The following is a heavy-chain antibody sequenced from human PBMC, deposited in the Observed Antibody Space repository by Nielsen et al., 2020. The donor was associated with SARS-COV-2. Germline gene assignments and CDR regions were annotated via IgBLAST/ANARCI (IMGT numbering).Heavy chain of an antibody. Sequence: WIRQPPGKGLEWIGYIYYSGSTYYNPSLKSRVTISVDTSKNQFSLKLSSVTAADTAVYYCARNSGWYPNVNKYYYYGMDVWGQGTTVTVSS. D-gene: IGHD6-19*01. J-gene: IGHJ6*02. CDR2: IYYSGST. CDR3: ARNSGWYPNVNKYYYYGMDV. V-gene: IGHV4-30-4*07.